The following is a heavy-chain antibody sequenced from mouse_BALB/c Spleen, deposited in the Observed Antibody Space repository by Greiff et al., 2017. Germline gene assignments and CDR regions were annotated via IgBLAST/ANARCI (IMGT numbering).Heavy chain of an antibody. CDR3: ARDIGLRRGYYAMDY. Sequence: EVKLVESGGGLVKPGGSLKLSCAASGFTFSDYYMYWVRQTPEKRLEWVATISDGGSYTYYPDSVKGRFTISRDNAKNNLYLQMSSLKSEDTAMYYCARDIGLRRGYYAMDYWGQGTSVTVSS. V-gene: IGHV5-4*02. J-gene: IGHJ4*01. D-gene: IGHD2-2*01. CDR1: GFTFSDYY. CDR2: ISDGGSYT.